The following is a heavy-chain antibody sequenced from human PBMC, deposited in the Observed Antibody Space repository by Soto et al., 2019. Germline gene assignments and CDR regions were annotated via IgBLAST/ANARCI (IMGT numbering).Heavy chain of an antibody. D-gene: IGHD6-13*01. CDR1: GFTFSDYY. CDR2: ISGTDPYM. V-gene: IGHV3-11*06. Sequence: GGSLRLSCAASGFTFSDYYMSWVRQAPGKGLEWVSYISGTDPYMKYADAVRGRFTISRDNAKNSLYLQMNSLRDDDTAVYYCARGSSVRGMNVWGQGTPVTISS. CDR3: ARGSSVRGMNV. J-gene: IGHJ6*02.